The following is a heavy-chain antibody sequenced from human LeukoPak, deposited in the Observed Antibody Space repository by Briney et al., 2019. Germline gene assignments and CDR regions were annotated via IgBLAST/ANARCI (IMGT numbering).Heavy chain of an antibody. CDR1: GGSISKSN. D-gene: IGHD3-22*01. CDR2: IYYSGST. J-gene: IGHJ5*02. Sequence: SETLSLTCRVSGGSISKSNWSWIRQPPGKGLEWIGYIYYSGSTNYNPSLKSRVTISVDTSKNHFSLRLSSVAAADAAVYYCARGRYYYDSAPDHWGQGTLVTVSS. V-gene: IGHV4-59*01. CDR3: ARGRYYYDSAPDH.